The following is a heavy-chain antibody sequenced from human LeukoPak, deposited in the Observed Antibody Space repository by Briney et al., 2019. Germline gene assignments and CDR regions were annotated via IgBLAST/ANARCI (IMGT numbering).Heavy chain of an antibody. D-gene: IGHD2-8*01. J-gene: IGHJ4*02. CDR2: ISSSSSTI. CDR1: GFTFSSYS. Sequence: GGSLRLSCAASGFTFSSYSMNWVRQAPGKGLEWVSYISSSSSTIYYADSVKGRFTISRDSAKNSLYLQMNNVRAEDTAVYYCARAYYLSRVYLDLWGQGTLVTVSS. CDR3: ARAYYLSRVYLDL. V-gene: IGHV3-48*04.